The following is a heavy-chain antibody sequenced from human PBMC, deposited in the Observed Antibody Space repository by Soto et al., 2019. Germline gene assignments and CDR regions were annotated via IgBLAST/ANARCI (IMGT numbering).Heavy chain of an antibody. CDR3: ARVSSIAARRSFDS. CDR1: GYTFTSHD. Sequence: ASVNVSCKASGYTFTSHDINWVREATGQGLEWMGWLNPHNGKTGYAQRFQGRVTMTWNATTGTVYLELSSLRSEDTAMYYCARVSSIAARRSFDSWGQGTLVTVSS. V-gene: IGHV1-8*01. D-gene: IGHD6-6*01. CDR2: LNPHNGKT. J-gene: IGHJ4*02.